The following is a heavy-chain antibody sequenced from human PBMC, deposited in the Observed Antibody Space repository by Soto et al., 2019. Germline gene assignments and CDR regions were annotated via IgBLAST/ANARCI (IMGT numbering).Heavy chain of an antibody. CDR3: ARLSHTDPWGTFDY. J-gene: IGHJ4*02. CDR2: IYYSGST. D-gene: IGHD7-27*01. V-gene: IGHV4-39*01. CDR1: GGSISSSSYY. Sequence: SETLSLTCTVSGGSISSSSYYWGWIRQPPGKGLEWIGSIYYSGSTYYNPSLKSRVTISVDTSKNQFSLKLSSVTAADTAVYYCARLSHTDPWGTFDYWGQGTLVTVS.